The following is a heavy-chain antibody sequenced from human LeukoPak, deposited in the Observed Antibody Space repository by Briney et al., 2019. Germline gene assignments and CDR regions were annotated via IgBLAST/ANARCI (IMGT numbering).Heavy chain of an antibody. D-gene: IGHD2-15*01. CDR1: GYTFTSYY. CDR3: ARGPLYCSGGSCYSISTYFDY. J-gene: IGHJ4*02. CDR2: INPSGGST. V-gene: IGHV1-46*01. Sequence: ASVKVSCKASGYTFTSYYMHWVRQAPGQGLEWMGIINPSGGSTSYAQKFQGRVTMTRDTSTSTVYMELSSLRSEDTAVYYCARGPLYCSGGSCYSISTYFDYWGQGTLVTVSS.